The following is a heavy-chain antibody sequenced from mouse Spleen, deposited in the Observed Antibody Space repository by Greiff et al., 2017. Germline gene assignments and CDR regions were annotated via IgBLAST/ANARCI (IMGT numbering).Heavy chain of an antibody. CDR2: IWSGGST. J-gene: IGHJ4*01. CDR3: ARSLYGNYVGAMDY. CDR1: GFSLTSYG. Sequence: VQRVESGPGLVQPSQSLSITCTVSGFSLTSYGVHWVRQSPGKGLEWLGVIWSGGSTDYNAAFISRLSISKDNSKSQVFFKMNSLQADDTAIYYCARSLYGNYVGAMDYWGQGTSVTVSS. V-gene: IGHV2-2*01. D-gene: IGHD2-1*01.